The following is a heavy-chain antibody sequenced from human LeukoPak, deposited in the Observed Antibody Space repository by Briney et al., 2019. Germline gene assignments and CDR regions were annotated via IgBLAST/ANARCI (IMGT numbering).Heavy chain of an antibody. V-gene: IGHV3-23*01. CDR1: GFTFSTYA. CDR3: AKGRSSWFSGSFDY. D-gene: IGHD6-19*01. J-gene: IGHJ4*02. Sequence: PGGSLRLSCAASGFTFSTYAMSWVRQTPGKGLEWVSDIRGSGGSPNYADSVKGRFTISRDNSKNTLYLQMDSLRAEDTAVYYCAKGRSSWFSGSFDYWGQGTLVTVSS. CDR2: IRGSGGSP.